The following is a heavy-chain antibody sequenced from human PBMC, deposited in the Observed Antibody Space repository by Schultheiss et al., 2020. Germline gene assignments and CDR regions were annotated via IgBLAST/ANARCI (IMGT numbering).Heavy chain of an antibody. V-gene: IGHV1-24*01. CDR2: FDPEDGET. Sequence: ASVKVSCKVSGYTLTELSMHWVRQAPGKGLEWMGGFDPEDGETIYAQKFQGRVTMTEDTSTDTAYMELSSLRSEDTAVYYCATVHHGISQWLRPLDYWGQGTLVTVSS. CDR3: ATVHHGISQWLRPLDY. CDR1: GYTLTELS. D-gene: IGHD6-19*01. J-gene: IGHJ4*02.